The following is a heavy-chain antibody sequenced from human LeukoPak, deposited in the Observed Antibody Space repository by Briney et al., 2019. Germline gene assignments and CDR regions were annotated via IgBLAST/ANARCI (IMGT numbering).Heavy chain of an antibody. V-gene: IGHV5-51*01. CDR1: GYTFNNYW. CDR3: ARQDYFDGSGLWYFDL. J-gene: IGHJ2*01. D-gene: IGHD3-22*01. Sequence: GESLKISCKASGYTFNNYWIGWVRQMPGKGLEWMGIIYPGDSDTRYSPSFQGQVTISADKSINTAYLQWSSLKASDTAMYYCARQDYFDGSGLWYFDLWGRGTLVTVSS. CDR2: IYPGDSDT.